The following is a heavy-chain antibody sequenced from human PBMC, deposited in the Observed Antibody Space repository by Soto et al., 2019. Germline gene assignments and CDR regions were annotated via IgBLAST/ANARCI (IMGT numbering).Heavy chain of an antibody. J-gene: IGHJ6*02. CDR3: AKDGLGYDFWENPDYHGQDV. D-gene: IGHD3-3*01. CDR1: GFSFSSYA. CDR2: ISGSGGST. Sequence: PGGSRRRSGAASGFSFSSYAMSWVRQAPGKGLEWVSAISGSGGSTYYGDSVKGRFTIASDNSKSTRYLQMNSLRAEDTAVYYCAKDGLGYDFWENPDYHGQDVWGQGTTVTVS. V-gene: IGHV3-23*01.